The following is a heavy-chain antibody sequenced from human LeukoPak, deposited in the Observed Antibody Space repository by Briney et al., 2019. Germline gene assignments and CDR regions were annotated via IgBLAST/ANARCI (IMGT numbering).Heavy chain of an antibody. CDR2: ISYDGSNK. Sequence: SGGSLRLSWAADGFTPISLGIDCVRQAPGKGLDWVAVISYDGSNKYYADSVKGRFTISRDNSNNTLYLQMNSLRAEDTAIYYCAKDHGPPKNMVREVDYWGQGTLVTVSS. CDR1: GFTPISLG. D-gene: IGHD3-10*01. J-gene: IGHJ4*02. CDR3: AKDHGPPKNMVREVDY. V-gene: IGHV3-30*18.